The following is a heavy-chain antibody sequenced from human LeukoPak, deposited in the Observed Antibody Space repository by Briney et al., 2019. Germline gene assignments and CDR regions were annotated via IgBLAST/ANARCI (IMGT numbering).Heavy chain of an antibody. Sequence: PGGSLRLSCAASGFSFRRYAMNWVRQAPGRGLEWVAVISGPGPSTVYADSVKGRFTISRDNSKNTLFLQLDSLRVEDTAIYYCAKEEMPHAFDFWGQGTMVTVSS. D-gene: IGHD5-24*01. CDR1: GFSFRRYA. CDR2: ISGPGPST. V-gene: IGHV3-23*01. J-gene: IGHJ3*01. CDR3: AKEEMPHAFDF.